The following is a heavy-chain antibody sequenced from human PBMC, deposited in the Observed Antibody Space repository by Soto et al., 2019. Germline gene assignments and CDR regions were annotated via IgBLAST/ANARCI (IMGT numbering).Heavy chain of an antibody. J-gene: IGHJ5*02. CDR3: ATTMFGVYWFDP. CDR2: INPSGGST. V-gene: IGHV1-46*01. Sequence: ASVKVSCKASGYTFTSYYMHWVRRAPGQGLEWMGIINPSGGSTSYAQKFQGRVTMTRDTSTITVYMELSSLRSEDTAVYYCATTMFGVYWFDPWGQGTLVTVSS. CDR1: GYTFTSYY. D-gene: IGHD3-3*01.